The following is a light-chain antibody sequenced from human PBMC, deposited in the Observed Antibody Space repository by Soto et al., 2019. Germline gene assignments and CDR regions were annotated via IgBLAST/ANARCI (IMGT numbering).Light chain of an antibody. J-gene: IGLJ1*01. CDR1: SSEVGGYNY. CDR2: DVS. V-gene: IGLV2-14*01. Sequence: QSALTPPASVFGSPGQSITLSRTGTSSEVGGYNYVSWYQQHPGKAPKLMIYDVSNRPSGGSNRFSGSKSGNTASLTISGLQAEDEADYYCSSYTSSSTLDVFGTGTKVTVL. CDR3: SSYTSSSTLDV.